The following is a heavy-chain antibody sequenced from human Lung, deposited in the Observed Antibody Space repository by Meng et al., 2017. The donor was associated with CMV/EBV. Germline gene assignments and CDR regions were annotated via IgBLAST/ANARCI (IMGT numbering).Heavy chain of an antibody. CDR2: ISSDGSST. V-gene: IGHV3-74*01. D-gene: IGHD2-21*02. CDR1: GFTFSSYW. CDR3: ARHRADYYFDY. Sequence: ESXKISCAASGFTFSSYWMHWVRQAPGKGLVWVSRISSDGSSTIYADSVKGRFTISRDNAKNTLYLQMNSLRGEDTAVYYCARHRADYYFDYWGQGTLVXVSS. J-gene: IGHJ4*02.